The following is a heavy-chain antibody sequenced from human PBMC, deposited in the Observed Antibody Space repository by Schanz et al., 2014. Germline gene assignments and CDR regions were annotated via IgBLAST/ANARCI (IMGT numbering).Heavy chain of an antibody. CDR2: ISSSSSTI. D-gene: IGHD3-10*01. Sequence: EVQLVESGGGLVQPGGSLRLSCAASGFTFRTYSMNWVRQAPGKGLEWVSYISSSSSTIYYADSVKGRFTISRDNAKNSLYLQMNSLRDDDTAMYYCARDVHYHRSGSDDYWGRGTLVTVSS. V-gene: IGHV3-48*02. CDR1: GFTFRTYS. CDR3: ARDVHYHRSGSDDY. J-gene: IGHJ4*02.